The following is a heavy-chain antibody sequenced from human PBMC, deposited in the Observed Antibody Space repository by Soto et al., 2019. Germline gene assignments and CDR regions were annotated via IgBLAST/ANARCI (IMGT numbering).Heavy chain of an antibody. Sequence: QLQLQESGSGLVKPSQSLSLTCAVSGGSISSGGYSWSWIRQPPGKGLEWIGYIYHSGSTYYNPSLQSRVTISVDRSKNQFSLKLSSVTAADTAVYYCARAGGGLGYWGQGTLVTVSS. D-gene: IGHD3-16*01. J-gene: IGHJ4*02. V-gene: IGHV4-30-2*01. CDR1: GGSISSGGYS. CDR3: ARAGGGLGY. CDR2: IYHSGST.